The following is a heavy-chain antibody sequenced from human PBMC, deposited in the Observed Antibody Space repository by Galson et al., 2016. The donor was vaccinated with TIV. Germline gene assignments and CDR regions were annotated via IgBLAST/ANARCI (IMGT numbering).Heavy chain of an antibody. CDR3: AIQANSGLDY. V-gene: IGHV5-51*01. CDR2: VYPGDSES. J-gene: IGHJ4*02. D-gene: IGHD6-19*01. Sequence: QSGAEVKKPGESLKISCQASGSVFPTYWLAWVRQMPGKGLEWMGIVYPGDSESRYSPSLQGQVTFSVDKSSSTAYLQWSSLRTTDTAIYYCAIQANSGLDYWGQGALVTVSS. CDR1: GSVFPTYW.